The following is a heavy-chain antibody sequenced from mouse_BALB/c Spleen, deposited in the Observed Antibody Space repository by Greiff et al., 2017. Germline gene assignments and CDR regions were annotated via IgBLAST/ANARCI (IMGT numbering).Heavy chain of an antibody. CDR2: INSHGGST. CDR3: ARYRGDMITTGAMDY. Sequence: EVQVVESGGGLVQPGGSLKLSCAAPGFTFSSYGMSWVRQTPDKRLELVATINSHGGSTYYPDSVKGRFTISRDNAKNTLYLQLSSLKSEDTAMYYFARYRGDMITTGAMDYWGQGTSVTVAS. D-gene: IGHD2-4*01. CDR1: GFTFSSYG. V-gene: IGHV5-6-3*01. J-gene: IGHJ4*01.